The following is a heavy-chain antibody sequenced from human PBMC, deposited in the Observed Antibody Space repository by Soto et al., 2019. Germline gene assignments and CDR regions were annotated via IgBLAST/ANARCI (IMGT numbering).Heavy chain of an antibody. CDR1: GFAFRSYN. Sequence: GGSLRLSCAASGFAFRSYNMNWVRQSPGKGLEWVASISSGSSNIYYADSVKGRFTISRDNAKNSLYLQMDSLRAEDSAVYYCASATVVTATFDFWGQGTLVTVSS. CDR2: ISSGSSNI. D-gene: IGHD2-21*02. V-gene: IGHV3-21*01. CDR3: ASATVVTATFDF. J-gene: IGHJ4*02.